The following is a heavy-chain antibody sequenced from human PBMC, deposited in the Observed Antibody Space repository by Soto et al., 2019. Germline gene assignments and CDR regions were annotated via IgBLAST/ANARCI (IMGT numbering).Heavy chain of an antibody. CDR1: GFTFSSYS. D-gene: IGHD1-26*01. CDR2: ISSSSSYI. Sequence: EVQLVESGGGLVKPGGSLRLSCAASGFTFSSYSMNWVRQAPGKGLEWVSSISSSSSYIYYADSVKGRFTISRDNAKNSLYLQMNSLRAEDTAVYYCARDFLKSGSVAALHYYYYGMYVWGQGTTVTVSS. V-gene: IGHV3-21*01. CDR3: ARDFLKSGSVAALHYYYYGMYV. J-gene: IGHJ6*02.